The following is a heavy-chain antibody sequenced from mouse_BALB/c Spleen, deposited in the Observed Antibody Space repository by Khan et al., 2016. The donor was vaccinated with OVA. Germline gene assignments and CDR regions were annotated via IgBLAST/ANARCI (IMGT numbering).Heavy chain of an antibody. CDR2: IYPGGGYT. CDR3: ARRGAARATWDYFDY. D-gene: IGHD3-1*01. Sequence: VQLQQSGAELVRPGTSVKMSCKAAGYTFTNYWIGWVKQRPGHGLEWIGDIYPGGGYTNYNEKFKGKATLTADTSSSTAYMQLSSLTSGDSVSYYWARRGAARATWDYFDYWGQGTTLTVSS. J-gene: IGHJ2*01. CDR1: GYTFTNYW. V-gene: IGHV1-63*02.